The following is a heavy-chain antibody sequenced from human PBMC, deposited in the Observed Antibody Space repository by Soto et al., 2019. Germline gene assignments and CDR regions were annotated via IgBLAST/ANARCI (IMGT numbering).Heavy chain of an antibody. J-gene: IGHJ6*02. CDR1: GGSFSNCY. CDR2: SKHSGST. D-gene: IGHD2-2*03. V-gene: IGHV4-34*01. Sequence: PXQTLSLPIPDYGGSFSNCYWGWIRQPPGKGLGWIGESKHSGSTNYNPSLKSRVTISLDTSENQFSLKLTSVTAADTAVYYCARRGPGYCSSTSCNYSYYGMDGWGQGTTVT. CDR3: ARRGPGYCSSTSCNYSYYGMDG.